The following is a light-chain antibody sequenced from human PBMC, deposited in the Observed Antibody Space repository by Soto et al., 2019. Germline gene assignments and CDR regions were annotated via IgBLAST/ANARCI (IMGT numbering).Light chain of an antibody. CDR2: DTS. J-gene: IGKJ4*01. CDR1: QSVNSN. CDR3: QPYNNWPLT. Sequence: EMVMTQSPAILSVSPGESATLSCRASQSVNSNYLAWYQHKPGQTPRLLIYDTSTRATGVPTRFSGSRSGAEFTLTINSLQSEDFAVYYCQPYNNWPLTFGGGTKVDIK. V-gene: IGKV3-15*01.